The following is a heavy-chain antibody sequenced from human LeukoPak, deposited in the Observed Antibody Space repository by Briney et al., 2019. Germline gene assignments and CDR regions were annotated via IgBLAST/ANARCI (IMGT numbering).Heavy chain of an antibody. CDR2: IYTSGST. Sequence: PSETLSLTCTVSGGSIRSYYWSWIRQPAGKGLEWIGRIYTSGSTNYNPSLKSRVTMSVGTSKNQFSLKLSSVTAADTAVYYCVRTSCGGDCHTFDYWGQGTLVTVSS. CDR3: VRTSCGGDCHTFDY. D-gene: IGHD2-21*02. V-gene: IGHV4-4*07. CDR1: GGSIRSYY. J-gene: IGHJ4*02.